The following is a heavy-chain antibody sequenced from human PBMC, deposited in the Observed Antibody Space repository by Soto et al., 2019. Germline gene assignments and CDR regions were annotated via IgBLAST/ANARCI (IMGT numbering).Heavy chain of an antibody. CDR2: IYYSGST. CDR1: GGSISSYY. V-gene: IGHV4-59*01. Sequence: SETLSLTCTVSGGSISSYYWSWIRQPPGKGLEWIGYIYYSGSTNYNPSLKSRVTISVDTSKNQFSLKLNSVTAADTAVYYCARGAIYDILSGFEPPPYDYWGQGTLATVSS. J-gene: IGHJ4*02. D-gene: IGHD3-9*01. CDR3: ARGAIYDILSGFEPPPYDY.